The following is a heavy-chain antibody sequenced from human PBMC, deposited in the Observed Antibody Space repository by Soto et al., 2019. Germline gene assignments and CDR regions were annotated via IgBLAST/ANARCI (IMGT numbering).Heavy chain of an antibody. CDR2: ISGSGATT. CDR1: GFTFNNYA. Sequence: EVQVLESGGALVQPGGSLRLSCATSGFTFNNYAMSWVRQAPGKGLEWVSAISGSGATTYYADSVKGRVTISTDSTKNTLYLQLNSLRAEDTAVYYCAGYQPRWGTSGFDHWGQGTLFTGSS. J-gene: IGHJ4*02. V-gene: IGHV3-23*01. D-gene: IGHD3-16*01. CDR3: AGYQPRWGTSGFDH.